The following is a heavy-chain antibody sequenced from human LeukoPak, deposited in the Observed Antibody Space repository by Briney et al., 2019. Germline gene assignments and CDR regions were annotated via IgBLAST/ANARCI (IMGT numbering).Heavy chain of an antibody. CDR3: ARYDSGWYDY. CDR1: GFXFSSYR. Sequence: GGSLRLSCAASGFXFSSYRINWVRQAPGKGLEWVSYISSGSTTIYYADSVKGRFTISRDNAKNSLYLQMNSLRDEDTAVYYCARYDSGWYDYWGQGTLVTVSS. V-gene: IGHV3-48*02. J-gene: IGHJ4*02. CDR2: ISSGSTTI. D-gene: IGHD6-19*01.